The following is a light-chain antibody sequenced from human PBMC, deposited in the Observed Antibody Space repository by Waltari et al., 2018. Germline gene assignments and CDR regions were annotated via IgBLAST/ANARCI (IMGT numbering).Light chain of an antibody. Sequence: SYELTHPPSVSVSPAPTASITCFGDNFGAKSDSWYQQKPGQSPVLVIYQDSKRPSGIPARFSGSNSGNTATLTISGTQAMDEADYYCQAWDSSTGVFGGGTKLTVL. J-gene: IGLJ3*02. CDR1: NFGAKS. CDR3: QAWDSSTGV. CDR2: QDS. V-gene: IGLV3-1*01.